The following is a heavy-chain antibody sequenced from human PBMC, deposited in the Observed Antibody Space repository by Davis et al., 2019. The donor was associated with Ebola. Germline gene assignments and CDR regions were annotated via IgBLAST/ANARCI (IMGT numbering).Heavy chain of an antibody. CDR2: INHSGST. CDR3: AAGDYYDSSGYSTATSPPLVDY. Sequence: MPSETLSLTCAVYGGSFSGYYWSWIRQPPGKGLEWIGEINHSGSTNYNPSLKSRVTISVDTSKNQFSLKLSSVTAADTAVYYCAAGDYYDSSGYSTATSPPLVDYWGQGTLVTVSS. V-gene: IGHV4-34*01. J-gene: IGHJ4*02. CDR1: GGSFSGYY. D-gene: IGHD3-22*01.